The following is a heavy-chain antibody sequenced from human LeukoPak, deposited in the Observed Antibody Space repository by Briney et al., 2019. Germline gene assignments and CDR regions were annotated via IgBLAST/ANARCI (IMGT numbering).Heavy chain of an antibody. CDR3: ARAGRYYYDSSGYSYFDY. CDR2: IIPIFGTA. Sequence: ASVKVSCKASGGTFGSYAISWVRQAPGQGLEWMGGIIPIFGTANYAQKFQGRVTITADESTSTAYMELSSLRSEDTAVYYCARAGRYYYDSSGYSYFDYWGQGTLVTVSS. D-gene: IGHD3-22*01. J-gene: IGHJ4*02. V-gene: IGHV1-69*13. CDR1: GGTFGSYA.